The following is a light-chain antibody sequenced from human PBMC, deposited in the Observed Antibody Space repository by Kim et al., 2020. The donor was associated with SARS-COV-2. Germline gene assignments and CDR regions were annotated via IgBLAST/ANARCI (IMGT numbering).Light chain of an antibody. CDR2: EVN. J-gene: IGLJ2*01. Sequence: QSALTQPPSASGSLGQSVTISCTGTSTDISGHNFVSWYQQHPGKAPKVMIYEVNKRPSGVPDRFSGSKSGNTASLTVSGLQAEDEADYYCTAYGGSDNLLFGGGTQLTVL. CDR3: TAYGGSDNLL. CDR1: STDISGHNF. V-gene: IGLV2-8*01.